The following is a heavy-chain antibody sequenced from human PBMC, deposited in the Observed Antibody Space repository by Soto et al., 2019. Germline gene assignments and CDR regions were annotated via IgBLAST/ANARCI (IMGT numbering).Heavy chain of an antibody. J-gene: IGHJ4*02. CDR2: INAGNGNT. Sequence: ASVKVSCKASGYTFTSYAIHWVRQAPGQRLEWMGWINAGNGNTKYSQKFQDRVTITRDTSASTAYMELSSLRSEDTAVYYCARESEIAVAGTYYFDYWGQGTLVTVSS. D-gene: IGHD6-19*01. CDR3: ARESEIAVAGTYYFDY. CDR1: GYTFTSYA. V-gene: IGHV1-3*01.